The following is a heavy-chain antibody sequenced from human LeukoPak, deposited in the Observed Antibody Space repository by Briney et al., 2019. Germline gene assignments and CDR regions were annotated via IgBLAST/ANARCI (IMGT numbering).Heavy chain of an antibody. D-gene: IGHD2-15*01. CDR1: GFTFSSYW. CDR3: AREHCSGGSCYSWDY. CDR2: ISSSSSYI. J-gene: IGHJ4*02. V-gene: IGHV3-21*01. Sequence: GGSLRLSCAASGFTFSSYWMSWVRQAPGKGLEWVSSISSSSSYIYYADSVKGRFTISRDNAKNSLYLQMNSLRAEDTAVYYCAREHCSGGSCYSWDYWGQGTLVTVSS.